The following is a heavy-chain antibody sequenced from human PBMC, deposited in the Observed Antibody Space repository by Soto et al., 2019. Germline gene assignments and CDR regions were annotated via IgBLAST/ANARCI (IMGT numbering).Heavy chain of an antibody. CDR2: ISPNGQGI. V-gene: IGHV3-23*01. D-gene: IGHD1-7*01. J-gene: IGHJ4*02. CDR3: AKDRNYPRDCFHY. Sequence: PGGSLRLSCAASGFSRSSYGMSWVRQAPGKGLEWVSAISPNGQGIYYADSVRGRFTISRETFKNTVFLHMDSLRAEDTAVYYCAKDRNYPRDCFHYWGQGTLVTGSS. CDR1: GFSRSSYG.